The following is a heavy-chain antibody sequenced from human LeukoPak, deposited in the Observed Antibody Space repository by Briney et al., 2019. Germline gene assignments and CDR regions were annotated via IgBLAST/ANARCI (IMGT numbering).Heavy chain of an antibody. Sequence: GGSLRLSCAASGFTFSSYGMHWVRQAPGKGLEWVAVIWYDGSNKYYADSVKGRFTISRDNSKNTLYPQMNSLRAEDTAVYYCAREMAEGCSGGSCPDAFDIWGQGTMVTVSS. CDR3: AREMAEGCSGGSCPDAFDI. CDR1: GFTFSSYG. CDR2: IWYDGSNK. D-gene: IGHD2-15*01. J-gene: IGHJ3*02. V-gene: IGHV3-33*01.